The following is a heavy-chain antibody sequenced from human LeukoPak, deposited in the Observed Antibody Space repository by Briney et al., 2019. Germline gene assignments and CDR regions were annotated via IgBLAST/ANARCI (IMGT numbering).Heavy chain of an antibody. D-gene: IGHD5-18*01. CDR2: I. V-gene: IGHV3-23*01. CDR3: AKTYRDYFDY. J-gene: IGHJ4*02. CDR1: GFTFNSYA. Sequence: GGSLRLSCAASGFTFNSYAMNWVRQAPGKGLEWISAIYADSVKGRFTISRDNAKNTVSLQLNSLRAEDTAIYYCAKTYRDYFDYWGRGTLVTASS.